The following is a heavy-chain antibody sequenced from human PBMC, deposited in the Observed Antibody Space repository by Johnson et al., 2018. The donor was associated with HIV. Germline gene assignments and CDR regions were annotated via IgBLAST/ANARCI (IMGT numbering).Heavy chain of an antibody. CDR2: IRYGGSNK. Sequence: QVQLVESGGGVVQPGRSLRLSCVASGFTFSSYGMHWVRQAPGKGLERVAFIRYGGSNKHYADSVKGRFPISSDNSKNTLYLQVNSRRAEDTAVYYCAKDRGWIAGAVDAFDIWGQGTMVTVSS. CDR3: AKDRGWIAGAVDAFDI. V-gene: IGHV3-30*02. D-gene: IGHD6-19*01. J-gene: IGHJ3*02. CDR1: GFTFSSYG.